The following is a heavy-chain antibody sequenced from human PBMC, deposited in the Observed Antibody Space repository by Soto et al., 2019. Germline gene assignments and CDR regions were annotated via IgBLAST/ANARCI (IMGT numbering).Heavy chain of an antibody. J-gene: IGHJ4*02. D-gene: IGHD6-6*01. V-gene: IGHV3-23*01. CDR1: GFTFSSYA. Sequence: GGSLRLSCAASGFTFSSYAMSWVRQAPGKGLEWVSAISGSGGSTYYADSVKGRFTISRDTSKNTLYLQMNSLRAEDTAVYYCAKVKAARRPVYYFDYWGQGTLVTVSS. CDR2: ISGSGGST. CDR3: AKVKAARRPVYYFDY.